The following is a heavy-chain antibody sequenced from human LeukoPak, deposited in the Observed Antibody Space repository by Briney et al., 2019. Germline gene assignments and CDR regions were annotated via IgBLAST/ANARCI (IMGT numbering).Heavy chain of an antibody. V-gene: IGHV1-18*01. CDR2: ISAYNGNT. D-gene: IGHD6-13*01. J-gene: IGHJ6*03. CDR1: GYTFTSYG. CDR3: ARDRSRAGPFYYYYMDV. Sequence: ASVKVSCKASGYTFTSYGISWVRQAPGQGLEWMGWISAYNGNTNYAQKLQGRVTMTTDTSTSTAYMELRSLRSDDTAVYYCARDRSRAGPFYYYYMDVWGKGTTVTISS.